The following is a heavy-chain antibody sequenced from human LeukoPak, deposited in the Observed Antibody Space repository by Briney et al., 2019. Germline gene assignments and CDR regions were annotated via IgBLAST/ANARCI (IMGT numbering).Heavy chain of an antibody. V-gene: IGHV1-18*01. J-gene: IGHJ4*02. D-gene: IGHD3-3*01. CDR1: GYTFTSYG. CDR2: ISAYNGNT. CDR3: ARAGSYYDFWSGYYSDY. Sequence: EASVKVSCKASGYTFTSYGISWVRQAPGQGLEWMGWISAYNGNTNYAQKLQGRVTMTTDTSTSTAYIELRSLRSDDTAVYYCARAGSYYDFWSGYYSDYWGQGTLVTVSS.